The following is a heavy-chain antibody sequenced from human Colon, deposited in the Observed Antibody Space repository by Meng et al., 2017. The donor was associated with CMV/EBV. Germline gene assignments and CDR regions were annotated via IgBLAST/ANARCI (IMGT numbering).Heavy chain of an antibody. CDR2: AKWNGDKA. D-gene: IGHD3-3*01. V-gene: IGHV3-20*04. CDR3: ARETSAVPRMFGI. CDR1: GFVFDDFD. J-gene: IGHJ4*02. Sequence: GESLKISCVASGFVFDDFDISWVRLIPGKGLVWVSGAKWNGDKAGYADSVEGRFTVSRDNGKNSLYLQMDSLRDEDSGFYYCARETSAVPRMFGIWGQGTLVTVSS.